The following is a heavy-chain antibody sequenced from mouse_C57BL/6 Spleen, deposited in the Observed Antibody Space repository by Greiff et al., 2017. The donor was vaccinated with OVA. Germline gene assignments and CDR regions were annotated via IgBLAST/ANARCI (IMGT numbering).Heavy chain of an antibody. CDR2: IDPSDSYT. Sequence: QVQLQQPGAELVMPGASVKLSCKASGYTFTSYWMHWVKQRPGQGLEWIGEIDPSDSYTNYNQKFKGKSTLTVDKSSSTAYMQLSSLTSEDAAVXYCARAGGVYFDYWGQGTTLTVSS. CDR1: GYTFTSYW. CDR3: ARAGGVYFDY. V-gene: IGHV1-69*01. J-gene: IGHJ2*01.